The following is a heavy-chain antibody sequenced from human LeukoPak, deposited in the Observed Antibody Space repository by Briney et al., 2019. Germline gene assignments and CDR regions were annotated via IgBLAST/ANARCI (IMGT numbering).Heavy chain of an antibody. D-gene: IGHD6-13*01. CDR3: AKGQGYSSHYYFDY. CDR1: GLTFDDYA. V-gene: IGHV3-9*03. Sequence: GGSLRLSCAASGLTFDDYAMHWVRQAPGKGLEWVSGISWNSGSIGYADSVKGRFTISRDNAKNSLYLQMNSLRAEDMALYYCAKGQGYSSHYYFDYWGQGTLVTVSS. J-gene: IGHJ4*02. CDR2: ISWNSGSI.